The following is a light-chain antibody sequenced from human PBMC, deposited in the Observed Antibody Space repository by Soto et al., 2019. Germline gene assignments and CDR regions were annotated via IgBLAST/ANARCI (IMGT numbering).Light chain of an antibody. CDR3: QQYDRSPRT. CDR1: QTFTTSS. CDR2: GAS. J-gene: IGKJ1*01. Sequence: EILLTQSPGTLSLSPGEISTLSCRSSQTFTTSSLAWYQQKPGQAPRLLISGASNRATGIPDRFSGSGSGTDFTLTISRLEPEDFAVYYCQQYDRSPRTFGQGTKVDIK. V-gene: IGKV3-20*01.